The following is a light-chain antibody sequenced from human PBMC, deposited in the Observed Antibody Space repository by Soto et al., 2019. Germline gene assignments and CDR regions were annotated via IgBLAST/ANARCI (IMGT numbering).Light chain of an antibody. CDR3: QQGHNWPLT. J-gene: IGKJ2*01. V-gene: IGKV3-15*01. CDR1: QSINSE. Sequence: EIVMTQSPATLSLSPGERAALSCRASQSINSELAWYQQKPGQPPRLLIYGASTRATGVPARFTGSESGSEFTLNLSGIPSEDFGVYYCQQGHNWPLTFGQGTRLEI. CDR2: GAS.